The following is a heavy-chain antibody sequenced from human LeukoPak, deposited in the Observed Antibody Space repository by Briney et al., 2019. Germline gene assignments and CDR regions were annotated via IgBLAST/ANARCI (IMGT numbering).Heavy chain of an antibody. V-gene: IGHV3-23*01. CDR2: ISGSGGST. CDR1: GLTVRSNY. J-gene: IGHJ4*02. Sequence: GGSLRLSCAASGLTVRSNYMSWVRQAPGKGLEWVSAISGSGGSTYYADSVKGRFTISRDNSKNTLYLQMNSLRAEDTAVYYCATREPSVAGFDYWGQGTLVTVSS. D-gene: IGHD6-19*01. CDR3: ATREPSVAGFDY.